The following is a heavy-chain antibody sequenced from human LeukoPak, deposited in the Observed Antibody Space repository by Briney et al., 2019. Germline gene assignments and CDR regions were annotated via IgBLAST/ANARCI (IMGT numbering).Heavy chain of an antibody. D-gene: IGHD7-27*01. CDR3: AKDQSTGTYYYYYYYMDV. V-gene: IGHV3-11*01. CDR2: ISSSGSTI. Sequence: GGSLRLSCAASGFTFSDYYMSWIRQAPGKGLEWVSYISSSGSTIYYADSVKGRFTISRDNSKNTLYLQMNSLRAEDTAVYYCAKDQSTGTYYYYYYYMDVWGKGTTVTVSS. J-gene: IGHJ6*03. CDR1: GFTFSDYY.